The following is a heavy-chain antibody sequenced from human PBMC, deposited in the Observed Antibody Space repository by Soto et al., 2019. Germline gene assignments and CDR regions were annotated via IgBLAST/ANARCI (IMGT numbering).Heavy chain of an antibody. CDR1: GGSFSGHY. J-gene: IGHJ4*02. CDR3: ARGVPGYSSSWYAY. D-gene: IGHD6-13*01. CDR2: INQGGTT. V-gene: IGHV4-34*01. Sequence: QVQLQQWGAGLLKPSETLSLTCAVHGGSFSGHYWSWIRQPPGKGLEWIGEINQGGTTNYNPSLKSRVTISVDTSKNQFSLKLSSVTAADTAVYYCARGVPGYSSSWYAYWGQGTLVTVSS.